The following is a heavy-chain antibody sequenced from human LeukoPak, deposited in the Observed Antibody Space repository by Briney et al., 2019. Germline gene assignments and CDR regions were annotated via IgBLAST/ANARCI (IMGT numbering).Heavy chain of an antibody. Sequence: PGGSLRLSCAASGFTFSSYAMSWVRQAPGKGLEWVSAISGSGGSTYYADSVKGRFTISRDNAKNSLYLQMNSLRDEDTAVYYCARDNDYGDWGFDYWGQGTLVTVSS. D-gene: IGHD4-17*01. CDR2: ISGSGGST. V-gene: IGHV3-23*01. J-gene: IGHJ4*02. CDR1: GFTFSSYA. CDR3: ARDNDYGDWGFDY.